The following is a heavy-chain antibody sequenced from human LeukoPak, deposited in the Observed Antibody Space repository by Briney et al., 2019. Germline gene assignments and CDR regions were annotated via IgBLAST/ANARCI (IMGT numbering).Heavy chain of an antibody. Sequence: ASVKVSCKASGYTFTGYYMHWVRQAPGQGLEWMGWINPNSGGTNYAQKFQGRVTMTRDTSISTAYMELSRLRSDDTAVYYCARDRFIAAAGTIWIDPWGQGTLVTVSS. CDR3: ARDRFIAAAGTIWIDP. V-gene: IGHV1-2*02. CDR2: INPNSGGT. D-gene: IGHD6-13*01. J-gene: IGHJ5*02. CDR1: GYTFTGYY.